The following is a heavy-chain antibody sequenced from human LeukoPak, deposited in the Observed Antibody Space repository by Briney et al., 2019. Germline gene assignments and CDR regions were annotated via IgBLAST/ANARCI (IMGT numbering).Heavy chain of an antibody. CDR3: ARVRAVIIAGGYYYYMDV. D-gene: IGHD3-3*01. CDR1: GDSISSGSYY. J-gene: IGHJ6*03. V-gene: IGHV4-61*02. CDR2: IYTSGST. Sequence: PSQTLSLTCTVSGDSISSGSYYGRWIRQPGGKGLEWIGRIYTSGSTKYHPARKSQITIPVKTSKNQFSLKLSSVTAADTAVYYCARVRAVIIAGGYYYYMDVWGKGTTVTVSS.